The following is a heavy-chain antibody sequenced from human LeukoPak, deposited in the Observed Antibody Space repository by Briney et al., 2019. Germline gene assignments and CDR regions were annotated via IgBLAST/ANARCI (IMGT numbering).Heavy chain of an antibody. D-gene: IGHD2-15*01. J-gene: IGHJ1*01. Sequence: MTSETLSLTCTVSGGSISSYYWSWIRQPPGKGLEWIGYIYYSGSTNYNPSLKSRVTISVDTPKNQFSLKLSSVTAADTAVYYCARDGYCSGGSCSRNTPEYFQHWGQGTLVTVSS. CDR1: GGSISSYY. CDR3: ARDGYCSGGSCSRNTPEYFQH. V-gene: IGHV4-59*01. CDR2: IYYSGST.